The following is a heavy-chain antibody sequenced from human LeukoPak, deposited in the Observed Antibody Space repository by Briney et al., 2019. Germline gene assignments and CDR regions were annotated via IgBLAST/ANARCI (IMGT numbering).Heavy chain of an antibody. CDR1: GGSMTSGSYY. CDR3: ARRGEY. J-gene: IGHJ4*02. V-gene: IGHV4-39*01. D-gene: IGHD7-27*01. Sequence: SETLSLTCTVSGGSMTSGSYYWGWIRQPPGKGLEWIGSINYSGSTYTNPSLKSRVTISVDTSKNQFSLKLSSVTAADTAVYYCARRGEYWGQGTLVTVSS. CDR2: INYSGST.